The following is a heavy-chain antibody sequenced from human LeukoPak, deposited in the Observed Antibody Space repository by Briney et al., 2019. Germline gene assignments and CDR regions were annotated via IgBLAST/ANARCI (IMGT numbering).Heavy chain of an antibody. J-gene: IGHJ4*02. CDR1: VGCISGSRYS. V-gene: IGHV4-39*07. Sequence: SETLSLTCTVSVGCISGSRYSWGWIRQPPGKGLEWIGNVYYSGTTYYSPSLKSRLTISVDTSKNQFSLKLSSVAAADTAVYYCARAAYSGSYHSDYWGQGTLVTVSS. CDR3: ARAAYSGSYHSDY. CDR2: VYYSGTT. D-gene: IGHD1-26*01.